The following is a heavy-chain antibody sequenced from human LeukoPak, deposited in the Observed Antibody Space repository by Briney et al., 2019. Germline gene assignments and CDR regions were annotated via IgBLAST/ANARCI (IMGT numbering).Heavy chain of an antibody. CDR2: INPSGGST. CDR1: GYTFISYY. CDR3: ARATNFYYYYGMDV. D-gene: IGHD1-26*01. V-gene: IGHV1-46*01. J-gene: IGHJ6*02. Sequence: ASVKVSCKASGYTFISYYIHWVRQAPGQGLEWMGIINPSGGSTNYAQKFQGRVTMTRDTSTSTVYMELSSQRSEDTAVYYCARATNFYYYYGMDVWGQGTTVTVSS.